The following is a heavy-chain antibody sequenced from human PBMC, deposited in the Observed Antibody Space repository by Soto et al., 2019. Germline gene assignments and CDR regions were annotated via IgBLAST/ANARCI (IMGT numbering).Heavy chain of an antibody. D-gene: IGHD3-16*01. V-gene: IGHV3-74*01. Sequence: GGSLRLSCAASGFTFSSYWMHWVRQAPGKGLVWVSRINRDGSSTSYADSVKGRFTISRDNAKNTLYLQMNSLRAEDMAVYFCARDETQTFRSSVYYYRVDVWGQGTTVTVSS. CDR1: GFTFSSYW. CDR3: ARDETQTFRSSVYYYRVDV. CDR2: INRDGSST. J-gene: IGHJ6*02.